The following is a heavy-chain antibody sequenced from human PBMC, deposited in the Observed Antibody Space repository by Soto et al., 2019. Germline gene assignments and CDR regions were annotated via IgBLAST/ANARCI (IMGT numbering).Heavy chain of an antibody. CDR2: IYYSGIT. V-gene: IGHV4-59*01. Sequence: SETLSLTCTVSGGSISSYYWSWIRQPPGKGLEWIGYIYYSGITNYNPSLKSRVTISVDTSKNQFSLKLSSVTAADTAVYYCARQQWLVLNAFDIWGQGTMVTVSS. CDR1: GGSISSYY. CDR3: ARQQWLVLNAFDI. J-gene: IGHJ3*02. D-gene: IGHD6-19*01.